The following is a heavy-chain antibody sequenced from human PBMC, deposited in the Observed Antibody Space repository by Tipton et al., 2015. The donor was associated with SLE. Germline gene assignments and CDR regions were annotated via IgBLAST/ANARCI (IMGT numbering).Heavy chain of an antibody. J-gene: IGHJ3*02. V-gene: IGHV3-21*04. D-gene: IGHD1-26*01. CDR3: AKDSWGLGDDALDM. Sequence: SLRLSCAASGFTFSSYSMNWVRQAPGKGLEWVSSISSSSSYIYYADSLKGRFTISRDNAKNSLYLQLSSLRAEDTALYYCAKDSWGLGDDALDMWGQGTMVTVSS. CDR1: GFTFSSYS. CDR2: ISSSSSYI.